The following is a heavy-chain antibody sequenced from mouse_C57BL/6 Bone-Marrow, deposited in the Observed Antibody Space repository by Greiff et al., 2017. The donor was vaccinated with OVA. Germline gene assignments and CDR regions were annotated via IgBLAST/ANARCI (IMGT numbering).Heavy chain of an antibody. D-gene: IGHD2-4*01. Sequence: EVKLMASGGGLVQPGESLKLSCESNEYEFPSHDMSWVRKTPEKRLELVAAINSDGGSTYYPDTMERRFIISRDNTKKTLYLQMSSLRSEDTALYYCARQDYGYAMDYWGQGTSVTVSS. CDR1: EYEFPSHD. J-gene: IGHJ4*01. V-gene: IGHV5-2*01. CDR2: INSDGGST. CDR3: ARQDYGYAMDY.